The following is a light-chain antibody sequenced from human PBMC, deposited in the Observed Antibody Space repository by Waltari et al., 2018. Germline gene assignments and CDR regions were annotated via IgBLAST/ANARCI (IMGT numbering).Light chain of an antibody. CDR2: EGS. Sequence: QSALTQPASVSGSPGQSITISCTGTSSDVGSYNLVSWFQQHPGKAPKLMIYEGSKRPLGVSNRFSGSKSGNTASLTISGLQAEDEADYYCCSDAGGSAPYVFGTGTKVTVL. CDR1: SSDVGSYNL. CDR3: CSDAGGSAPYV. V-gene: IGLV2-23*01. J-gene: IGLJ1*01.